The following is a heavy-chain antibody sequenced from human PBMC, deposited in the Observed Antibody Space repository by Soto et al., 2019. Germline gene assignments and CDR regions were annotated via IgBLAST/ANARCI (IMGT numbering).Heavy chain of an antibody. CDR3: ARAPGRSSSSLTRLVYYGIDV. Sequence: ASVKVSCKASGGTFSSYAISWVRQAPGQGLEWMGGIIPIFGTANYAQKFQGRVTITADKSTSTAYMELSSLRSEDTAVYYCARAPGRSSSSLTRLVYYGIDVWRQGPTVTVAS. V-gene: IGHV1-69*06. D-gene: IGHD6-6*01. CDR2: IIPIFGTA. J-gene: IGHJ6*02. CDR1: GGTFSSYA.